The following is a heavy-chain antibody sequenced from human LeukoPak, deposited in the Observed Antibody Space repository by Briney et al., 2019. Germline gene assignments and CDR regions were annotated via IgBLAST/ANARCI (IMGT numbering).Heavy chain of an antibody. Sequence: GGSLRLSCAASGCIFSSYEMSWVRQAPGKGLEWVSYISRSSSNIYYADSVKGRFTISRDNAKNSLYLQMNSLRAEDTATYYCASLLGACSVPHCRPSPDYWGQGTLVTVSS. D-gene: IGHD2-15*01. CDR3: ASLLGACSVPHCRPSPDY. CDR2: ISRSSSNI. V-gene: IGHV3-48*03. J-gene: IGHJ4*02. CDR1: GCIFSSYE.